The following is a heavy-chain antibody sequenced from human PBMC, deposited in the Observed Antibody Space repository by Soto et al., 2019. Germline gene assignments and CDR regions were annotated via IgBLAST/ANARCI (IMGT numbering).Heavy chain of an antibody. CDR3: ARMGGATAFYYCYGMDV. J-gene: IGHJ6*02. Sequence: PGESLKISCKGSGYSFTSYWIGWVRRMPGKGLEWMGIIYPGDSDTRYSPSFQGQVTISADKSISTAYLQWSSLKASDTAMYYCARMGGATAFYYCYGMDVWGQGTTGTVSS. D-gene: IGHD3-16*01. CDR2: IYPGDSDT. V-gene: IGHV5-51*01. CDR1: GYSFTSYW.